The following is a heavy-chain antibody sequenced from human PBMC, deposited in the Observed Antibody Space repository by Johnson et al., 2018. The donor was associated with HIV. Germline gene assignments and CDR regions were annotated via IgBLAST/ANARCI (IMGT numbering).Heavy chain of an antibody. CDR1: GFTFSSYA. V-gene: IGHV3-30-3*01. D-gene: IGHD1-26*01. J-gene: IGHJ3*02. CDR2: ISYDGSNK. Sequence: QVQLMESGGGVVQPGRSLRLSCAASGFTFSSYAMHWVRQAPGKGLEWVAVISYDGSNKYYADSVKGRFTISRDNSKNTLYLQMNSLRAEDTAVYYCARSGSYYGAFDIWGQGTMVTVSS. CDR3: ARSGSYYGAFDI.